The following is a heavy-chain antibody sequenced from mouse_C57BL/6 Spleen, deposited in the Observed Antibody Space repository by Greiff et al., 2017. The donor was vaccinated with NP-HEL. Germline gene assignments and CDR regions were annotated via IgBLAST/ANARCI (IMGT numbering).Heavy chain of an antibody. CDR3: ASDGYYYYYAMDY. J-gene: IGHJ4*01. CDR1: GFTFSDYG. V-gene: IGHV5-17*01. Sequence: EVQVVESGGGLVKPGGSLKLSCAASGFTFSDYGMHWVRQAPEKGLEWVAYISSGSSTIYYADTVKGRVTISRDNATNTLFRQMTSLRSEDTAMYYCASDGYYYYYAMDYWGQGTSVTVSS. D-gene: IGHD2-3*01. CDR2: ISSGSSTI.